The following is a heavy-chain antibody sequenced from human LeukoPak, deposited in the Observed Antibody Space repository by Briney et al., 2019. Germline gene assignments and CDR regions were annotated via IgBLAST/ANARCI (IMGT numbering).Heavy chain of an antibody. V-gene: IGHV6-1*01. Sequence: SQTLSLTCDISGDSVSSNSAAWNWIRQSPLRGLEWLGRTYYRSKWYNDYAVSVKSRITINPDTSKNQFSLQLNSVTPEDTAVYYCTRGAPVGSSREFDYWGQGTLVTVSS. CDR3: TRGAPVGSSREFDY. J-gene: IGHJ4*02. CDR1: GDSVSSNSAA. CDR2: TYYRSKWYN. D-gene: IGHD5-24*01.